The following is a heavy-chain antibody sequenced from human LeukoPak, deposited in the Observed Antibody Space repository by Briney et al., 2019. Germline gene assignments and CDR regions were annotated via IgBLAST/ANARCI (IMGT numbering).Heavy chain of an antibody. CDR1: GFTFTTYT. D-gene: IGHD3-3*01. CDR3: AREYYDFWSGPDN. Sequence: PGGSLRLSCVASGFTFTTYTMNWVRQAPGKGLEWVSSITSSSSYIYYIDSVKGRFTISRDNAKNSLYLQMNSLRAEDTAVYYCAREYYDFWSGPDNWGQGTLVTVSS. V-gene: IGHV3-21*01. CDR2: ITSSSSYI. J-gene: IGHJ4*02.